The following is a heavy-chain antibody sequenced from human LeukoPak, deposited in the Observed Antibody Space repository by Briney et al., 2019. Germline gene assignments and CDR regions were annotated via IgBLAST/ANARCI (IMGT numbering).Heavy chain of an antibody. J-gene: IGHJ4*02. V-gene: IGHV1-2*02. D-gene: IGHD5-18*01. CDR1: GYTFTGYY. Sequence: ASVKVSCKASGYTFTGYYMHWVRQAPGQGLEWMGWINPNSGGTNYAQKFRGRVTMTRDTSISTAYMELSRLRSDDTAVYYCARDQKRVDTAKALGYWGQGTLVTVSS. CDR3: ARDQKRVDTAKALGY. CDR2: INPNSGGT.